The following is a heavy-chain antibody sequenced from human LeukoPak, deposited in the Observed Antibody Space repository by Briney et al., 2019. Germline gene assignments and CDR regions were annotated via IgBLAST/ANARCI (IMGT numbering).Heavy chain of an antibody. D-gene: IGHD3-22*01. V-gene: IGHV3-48*03. CDR3: ARSTYYSDSSPYPFHY. J-gene: IGHJ1*01. Sequence: GGSLRLSCAASGFTFSNCEMNWVRQAPGKGLEWVSYISNSGSIIYYADSVKGRFTISRDNTKNSLYLQMNSLRAEDTAVYYCARSTYYSDSSPYPFHYWGQGSMVTVSS. CDR1: GFTFSNCE. CDR2: ISNSGSII.